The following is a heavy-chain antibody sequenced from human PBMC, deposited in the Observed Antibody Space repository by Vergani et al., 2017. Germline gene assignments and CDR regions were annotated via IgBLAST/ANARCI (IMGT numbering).Heavy chain of an antibody. CDR3: AREQDYDSSGVRGRRPGGVDY. J-gene: IGHJ4*02. CDR1: GYTFTSYG. Sequence: QVQLVESGGGVVQPGRSLRLSCAASGYTFTSYGISWVRQAPGQGLEWMGWISAYNGNTNYAQKLQGRVTMTTDTSTSTAYMELRSLRSDDTAVYYCAREQDYDSSGVRGRRPGGVDYWGQGTLVTVSS. CDR2: ISAYNGNT. D-gene: IGHD3-22*01. V-gene: IGHV1-18*01.